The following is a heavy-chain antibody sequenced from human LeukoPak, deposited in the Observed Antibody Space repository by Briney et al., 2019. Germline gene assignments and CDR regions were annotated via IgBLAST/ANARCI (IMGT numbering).Heavy chain of an antibody. CDR1: GGTFSSYA. D-gene: IGHD3-22*01. CDR3: ARDGGNHYYHSTASSWDY. CDR2: IIPIFGTA. V-gene: IGHV1-69*13. Sequence: SVKVSCKASGGTFSSYAISWVRQAPGQGLEWMGGIIPIFGTANYAQKFQGRVTITADESTSTAYMELSSLRSEDTAVYYCARDGGNHYYHSTASSWDYWGQETLVTVSS. J-gene: IGHJ4*02.